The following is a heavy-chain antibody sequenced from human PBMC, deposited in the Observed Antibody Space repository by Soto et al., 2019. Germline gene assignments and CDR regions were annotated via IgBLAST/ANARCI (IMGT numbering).Heavy chain of an antibody. CDR1: GDSISNYY. D-gene: IGHD6-6*01. J-gene: IGHJ5*02. Sequence: PSETLSLTCTVSGDSISNYYWGWIRQPPGKGLEWIGYIHYSGSTNYNPSLKSRVTISIDTPKNQFSLKVKSVTAADTAMYYCARGGLAARKGRWFDPWGQGTLVTVSS. V-gene: IGHV4-59*01. CDR2: IHYSGST. CDR3: ARGGLAARKGRWFDP.